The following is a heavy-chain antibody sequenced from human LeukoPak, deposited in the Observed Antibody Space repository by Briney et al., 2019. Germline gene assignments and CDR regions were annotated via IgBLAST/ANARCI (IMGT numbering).Heavy chain of an antibody. CDR3: AREDDSTAFDI. Sequence: SETLSLTCAVYGGSFSGYYWSWIRQHPGKGLEWIGYIYYSGSTYYNPSLKSRVTISVDTSKNQFSLKLSSVTAADTAVYYCAREDDSTAFDIWGQGTMVTVSS. D-gene: IGHD3-22*01. CDR2: IYYSGST. J-gene: IGHJ3*02. CDR1: GGSFSGYY. V-gene: IGHV4-31*11.